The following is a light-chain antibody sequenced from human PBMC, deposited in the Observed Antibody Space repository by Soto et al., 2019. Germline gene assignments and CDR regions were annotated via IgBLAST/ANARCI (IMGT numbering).Light chain of an antibody. Sequence: DIQMTQSPSSVSASVGDRVTITCRASQAIDSWLAWYQQKPGEAPKLLIFTGSLLHSGVPPRFSGSGSGTDFTLTISSLQPEDFATYYCQQTLSFPPTCSQGTKVDIK. CDR3: QQTLSFPPT. J-gene: IGKJ1*01. V-gene: IGKV1-12*01. CDR2: TGS. CDR1: QAIDSW.